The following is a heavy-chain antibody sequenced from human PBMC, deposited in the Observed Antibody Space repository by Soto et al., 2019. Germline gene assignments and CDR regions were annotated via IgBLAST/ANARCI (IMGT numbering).Heavy chain of an antibody. J-gene: IGHJ6*02. V-gene: IGHV3-30-3*01. CDR3: ARDTDIVVVPAALYYYYGMDV. CDR2: ISYDGSNK. CDR1: GFTFSSYA. Sequence: QVQLVESGGGVVQPGRSLRLSCAASGFTFSSYAMHWVRQAPGKGLEWVAVISYDGSNKYYADSVKGRFTISRDNSKNTLYLQMNSLGAEDTAVYYCARDTDIVVVPAALYYYYGMDVWGQGTTVTVS. D-gene: IGHD2-2*01.